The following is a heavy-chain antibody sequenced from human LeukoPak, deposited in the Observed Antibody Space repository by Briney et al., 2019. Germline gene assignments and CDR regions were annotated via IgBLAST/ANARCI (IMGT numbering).Heavy chain of an antibody. J-gene: IGHJ6*02. CDR2: ISSSSSTI. Sequence: PGGSLRLSCAASGFTFSSYSMNWVRQAPGKGLEWVSHISSSSSTIYYADSVKGRFTISRDNAKNSLYLQMNSLRDEDTAVYYCARAGGSYSDYYYYYGMDVWGQGTTVTVSS. V-gene: IGHV3-48*02. CDR1: GFTFSSYS. D-gene: IGHD1-26*01. CDR3: ARAGGSYSDYYYYYGMDV.